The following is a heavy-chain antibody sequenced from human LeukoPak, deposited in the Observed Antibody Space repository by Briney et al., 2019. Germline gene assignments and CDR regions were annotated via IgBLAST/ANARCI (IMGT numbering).Heavy chain of an antibody. CDR2: IKQDGSEK. Sequence: PGGSLRLSCAASGFTLSSYWMSWVRQAPGKGLEWVANIKQDGSEKYYVDSVKGRFTISRDNAKNSLYLQMNSLRVEDTAVYYCARDCSSTNCYRGGFDPWGQGTLVTVSS. CDR1: GFTLSSYW. J-gene: IGHJ5*02. V-gene: IGHV3-7*01. CDR3: ARDCSSTNCYRGGFDP. D-gene: IGHD2-2*01.